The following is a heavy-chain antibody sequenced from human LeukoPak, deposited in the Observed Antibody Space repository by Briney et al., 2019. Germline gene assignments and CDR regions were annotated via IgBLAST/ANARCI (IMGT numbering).Heavy chain of an antibody. CDR3: AREPTHSQVFIYGMDV. CDR2: ISSSGSTI. D-gene: IGHD2-15*01. J-gene: IGHJ6*02. CDR1: GFTFSDYY. Sequence: GGSLRLSCAASGFTFSDYYMSWIRQAPGKGLEWVSYISSSGSTIYYADSVKGRFTISRDNAKNSLYLQMNSLRAEDTAVYYCAREPTHSQVFIYGMDVWGQGTTVTVSS. V-gene: IGHV3-11*01.